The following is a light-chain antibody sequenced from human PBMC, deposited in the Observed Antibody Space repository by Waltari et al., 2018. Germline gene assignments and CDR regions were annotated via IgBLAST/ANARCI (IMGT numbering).Light chain of an antibody. CDR3: GTWDSSLSGAV. CDR1: SSKIGNNY. J-gene: IGLJ7*01. Sequence: QSVLTQPPSVSAAHGQRVTISCSGGSSKIGNNYVSWYRQFPGTAPKLLIYENTERPSGIPGRFSGSKSGTSATLDITGLQAGDEADYYCGTWDSSLSGAVFGGGTHLTVL. V-gene: IGLV1-51*02. CDR2: ENT.